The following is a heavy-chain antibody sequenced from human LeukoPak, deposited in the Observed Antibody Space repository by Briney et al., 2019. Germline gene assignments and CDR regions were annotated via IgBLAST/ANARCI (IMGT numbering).Heavy chain of an antibody. V-gene: IGHV4-30-2*01. Sequence: SETLSLTCTVSGGSFSTSSYYWGWIRQPPGKGLEWIGYIYHSGSTYYNPSLKSRVTISVDRSKNQFSLNLNSVTAADTAVYYCARGYCSGGSCYQPFDYWGQGTLVTVSS. CDR1: GGSFSTSSYY. D-gene: IGHD2-15*01. J-gene: IGHJ4*02. CDR2: IYHSGST. CDR3: ARGYCSGGSCYQPFDY.